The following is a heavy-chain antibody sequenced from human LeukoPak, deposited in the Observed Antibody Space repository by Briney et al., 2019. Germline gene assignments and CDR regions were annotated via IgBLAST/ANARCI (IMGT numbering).Heavy chain of an antibody. CDR3: ARDNRLGWLLNWFDP. CDR2: ISAYNGNT. V-gene: IGHV1-18*01. CDR1: GYTFTSYG. J-gene: IGHJ5*02. Sequence: ASVKVSCKASGYTFTSYGISWVRQAPGQGLEWMGWISAYNGNTNYAQKLQGRVTMTTDTSTSTAYMELRSLRSDDTAVYYCARDNRLGWLLNWFDPWGQGTLVTVSS. D-gene: IGHD2-21*02.